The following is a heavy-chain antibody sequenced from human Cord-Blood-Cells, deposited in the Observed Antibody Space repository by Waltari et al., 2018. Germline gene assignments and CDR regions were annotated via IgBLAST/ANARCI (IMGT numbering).Heavy chain of an antibody. D-gene: IGHD7-27*01. CDR1: GYNFTGQY. CDR3: AVSNWGEDGYFDL. CDR2: INPNSGGT. J-gene: IGHJ2*01. V-gene: IGHV1-2*02. Sequence: QVQLVQSGAEVKKPGASVKVPCKASGYNFTGQYITWVRLAPGQGLEWMGWINPNSGGTNYAQKFQGRVTMTRDTSISTAYMELSRLRSDDTAVYYCAVSNWGEDGYFDLWGRGTLVTVSS.